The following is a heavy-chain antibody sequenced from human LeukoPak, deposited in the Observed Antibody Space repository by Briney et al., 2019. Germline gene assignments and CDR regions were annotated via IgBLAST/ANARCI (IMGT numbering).Heavy chain of an antibody. J-gene: IGHJ4*02. Sequence: GGSLRLSCETAGFTFSSYVMHWVRRTPGKGLVWVSRISHDGIISYADSVKGRFTISRDNGKSSLYLQMNSLRVEDTALYYCVRQFASWGQGTLVTVSS. CDR3: VRQFAS. CDR2: ISHDGII. CDR1: GFTFSSYV. V-gene: IGHV3-74*01.